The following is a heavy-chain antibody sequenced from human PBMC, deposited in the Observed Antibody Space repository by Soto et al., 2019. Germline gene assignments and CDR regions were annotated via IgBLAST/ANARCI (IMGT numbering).Heavy chain of an antibody. CDR3: ARGGGNYVRPFDI. V-gene: IGHV1-2*02. CDR1: GYPLTGYY. D-gene: IGHD1-26*01. CDR2: INPHTGGT. Sequence: GSVKVSCKACGYPLTGYYLHFVRQAPGQGLEWMGWINPHTGGTTYAQNFQGRVTMTRDTSISTAYLDLSRLTSDDTAVYSCARGGGNYVRPFDIWGQGTMVTVSS. J-gene: IGHJ3*02.